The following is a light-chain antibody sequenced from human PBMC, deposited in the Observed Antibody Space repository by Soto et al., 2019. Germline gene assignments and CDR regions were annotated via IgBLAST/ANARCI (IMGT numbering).Light chain of an antibody. V-gene: IGLV2-8*01. Sequence: QSVLTQPPYACGSPGQSVTISCTGTSSDIGGYNYVSWYQQHPGKAPKLMIYEVTKRPSGVPDRFSGSRSGNTASLTVSGLQAEDEAYYYCSSYAGSNNLYVFGTGTKVTVL. CDR1: SSDIGGYNY. CDR2: EVT. J-gene: IGLJ1*01. CDR3: SSYAGSNNLYV.